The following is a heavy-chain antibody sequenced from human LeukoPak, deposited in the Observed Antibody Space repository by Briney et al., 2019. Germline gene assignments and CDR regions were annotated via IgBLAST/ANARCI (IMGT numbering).Heavy chain of an antibody. Sequence: GGSLRLSYAASGFTFSSYSMNWVRQAPGKGLEWVSYISSSSSTIYYADSVKGRFTISRDNAKNSLYLQMNSLRAEDTAVYYCAREDDFWSGYSRFDYWGQGTLVTVSS. D-gene: IGHD3-3*01. CDR3: AREDDFWSGYSRFDY. V-gene: IGHV3-48*01. CDR2: ISSSSSTI. J-gene: IGHJ4*02. CDR1: GFTFSSYS.